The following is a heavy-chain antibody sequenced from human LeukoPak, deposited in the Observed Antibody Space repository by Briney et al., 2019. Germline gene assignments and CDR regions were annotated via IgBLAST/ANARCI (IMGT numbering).Heavy chain of an antibody. D-gene: IGHD2-2*01. Sequence: SETLSLTCAVYGGSFSGYYWSWIRQPPGKGLEWIGEINHSGSTNYNPSLKSRVTISVDTSKNQFSLKLSSVTAADTAVYYCARGPSNADIVAVPAAIGWFDPWGQGTLVTVSS. CDR1: GGSFSGYY. V-gene: IGHV4-34*01. CDR2: INHSGST. CDR3: ARGPSNADIVAVPAAIGWFDP. J-gene: IGHJ5*02.